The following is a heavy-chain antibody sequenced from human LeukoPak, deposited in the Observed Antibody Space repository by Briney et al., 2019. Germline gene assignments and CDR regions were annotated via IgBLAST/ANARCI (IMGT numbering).Heavy chain of an antibody. J-gene: IGHJ4*02. CDR3: ASSTQLLHGLDY. V-gene: IGHV3-48*03. CDR1: EFTFSSYE. CDR2: ISSSGSTI. Sequence: GGSLRLSCAASEFTFSSYEMNWVRQAPGKGLEWVSYISSSGSTIYYADSVNGRFTISRDNAKNSLYLQRNSLRAEDTAVYYCASSTQLLHGLDYWGQGTLVTVSS. D-gene: IGHD5-18*01.